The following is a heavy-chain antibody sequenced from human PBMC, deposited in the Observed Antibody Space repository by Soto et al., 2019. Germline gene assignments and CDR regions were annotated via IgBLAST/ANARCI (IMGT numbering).Heavy chain of an antibody. Sequence: GGSLRLSCAGSGLTCRSDWLSLVRQAPGKGLECVSNINQAGSERYYVDSVRGRFTISRDNVENSLYLQLNRLRPEDTAVYYCAVYGYGVSPAAYWGQGTLVTVSS. D-gene: IGHD4-17*01. V-gene: IGHV3-7*03. CDR3: AVYGYGVSPAAY. CDR2: INQAGSER. CDR1: GLTCRSDW. J-gene: IGHJ4*02.